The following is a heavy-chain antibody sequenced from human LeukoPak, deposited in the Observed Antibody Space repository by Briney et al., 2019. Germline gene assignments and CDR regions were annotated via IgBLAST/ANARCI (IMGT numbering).Heavy chain of an antibody. D-gene: IGHD3-22*01. CDR1: GYSFTSYW. CDR2: IYPGDSDT. CDR3: ARYTHEYYYDSSGYWYFDY. Sequence: GESLKISCKGSGYSFTSYWIGWVRQMPGKGLEWMGIIYPGDSDTRYSPSFQGQVTISADKSISTAYLQWSSLKASGTAMYYCARYTHEYYYDSSGYWYFDYWGQGTLVIVSS. V-gene: IGHV5-51*01. J-gene: IGHJ4*02.